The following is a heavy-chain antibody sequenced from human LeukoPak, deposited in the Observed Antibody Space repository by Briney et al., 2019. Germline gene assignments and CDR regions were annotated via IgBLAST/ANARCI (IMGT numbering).Heavy chain of an antibody. CDR2: ISTGSSKI. CDR1: GFTFSSYR. V-gene: IGHV3-21*01. CDR3: ARTLDYYFDY. Sequence: PGGSLSLSCAASGFTFSSYRMNWVRQAPGRGLEWVSSISTGSSKIYCADSVKGRFTIARDNAKNSLYLQMNSLRAEDTAVYYCARTLDYYFDYWGQGTLVTVSS. J-gene: IGHJ4*02. D-gene: IGHD1-1*01.